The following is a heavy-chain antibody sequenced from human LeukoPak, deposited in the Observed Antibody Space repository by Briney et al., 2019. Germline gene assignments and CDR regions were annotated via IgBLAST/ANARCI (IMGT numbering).Heavy chain of an antibody. D-gene: IGHD6-19*01. CDR2: IIPIFGTA. J-gene: IGHJ1*01. CDR3: ARDPVRGWPSAEYFQH. CDR1: GGTFSSCA. Sequence: LVQSGAEVRKPGSLVKVSCEASGGTFSSCAISRVRQAPGQGLEWMGGIIPIFGTANYAQKFQGRVTITTDESTSTAYMELSSLRSEDTAVYYCARDPVRGWPSAEYFQHWGQGTLVTVSS. V-gene: IGHV1-69*05.